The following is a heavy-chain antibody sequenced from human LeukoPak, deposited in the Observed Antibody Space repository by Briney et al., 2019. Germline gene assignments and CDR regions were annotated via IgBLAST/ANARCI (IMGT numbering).Heavy chain of an antibody. Sequence: ASVKLSCNASGYTFTIYAMNWVRHAPGQGHEWVGWINTNTGNPTYAQAFAGRFVSSLDTSVSTAYLQISSLEAEDTAMYYCARKSHDSGGYYLYYFDYWGQGNLVTVSS. J-gene: IGHJ4*02. V-gene: IGHV7-4-1*02. CDR2: INTNTGNP. CDR3: ARKSHDSGGYYLYYFDY. CDR1: GYTFTIYA. D-gene: IGHD3-22*01.